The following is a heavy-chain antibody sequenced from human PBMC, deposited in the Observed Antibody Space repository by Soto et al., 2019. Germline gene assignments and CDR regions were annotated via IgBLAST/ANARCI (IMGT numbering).Heavy chain of an antibody. CDR3: ARGGYDYGDYLPFDY. CDR2: INPNSGGT. D-gene: IGHD4-17*01. CDR1: GYTFTGYY. J-gene: IGHJ4*02. V-gene: IGHV1-2*04. Sequence: QVQLVQSGAEVKKPGASVKVSCKASGYTFTGYYMHWVRQAPGQGLEWMGWINPNSGGTNYAQKFQGWVTMTRDTSISTAYMELSRLRSDDTAVYYYARGGYDYGDYLPFDYWGQGTLVTVSS.